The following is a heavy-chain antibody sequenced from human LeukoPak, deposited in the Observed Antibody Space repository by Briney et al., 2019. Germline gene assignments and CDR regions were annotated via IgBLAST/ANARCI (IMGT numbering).Heavy chain of an antibody. CDR1: GYSFTDYY. CDR2: INPNTDVT. D-gene: IGHD3-10*01. Sequence: SVKVSCKTSGYSFTDYYMHWVRQAPGHGLEWMGWINPNTDVTNSAQKFQGRVTMTRDTSISTVYMELFRLTSDDTAVYYCARKETGNYFDFWGQGTLVTAST. J-gene: IGHJ4*02. V-gene: IGHV1-2*02. CDR3: ARKETGNYFDF.